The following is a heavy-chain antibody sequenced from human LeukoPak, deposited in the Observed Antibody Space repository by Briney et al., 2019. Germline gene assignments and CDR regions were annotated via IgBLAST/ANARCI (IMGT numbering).Heavy chain of an antibody. CDR2: IDHKRTT. CDR1: PESVSGYY. J-gene: IGHJ4*02. CDR3: ATGTDQLYCSDSKCFAGDFNS. V-gene: IGHV4-34*01. Sequence: PSETLSLTCTVSPESVSGYYWGWFRQPPGMGLEWIGYIDHKRTTNYNPSLKSRVTISVDTSKEEFYLKMTSVTAADTAVYYCATGTDQLYCSDSKCFAGDFNSWGRGTLVTVSS. D-gene: IGHD2-15*01.